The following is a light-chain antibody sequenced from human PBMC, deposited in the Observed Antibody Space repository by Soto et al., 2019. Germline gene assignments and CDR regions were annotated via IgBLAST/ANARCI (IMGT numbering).Light chain of an antibody. Sequence: ILITHSAANLSMSPGERATLSCRASQSVSSNVAWYQQIPGQTPRLLIYGASTRATGIPVRFSGSGSGTELTLTISSLQSEDFAVYYCHQYDDGPYTFGQGTKVDIK. V-gene: IGKV3-15*01. J-gene: IGKJ2*01. CDR2: GAS. CDR1: QSVSSN. CDR3: HQYDDGPYT.